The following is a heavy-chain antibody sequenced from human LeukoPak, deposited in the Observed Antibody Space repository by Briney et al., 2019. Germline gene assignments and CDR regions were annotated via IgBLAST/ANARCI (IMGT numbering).Heavy chain of an antibody. D-gene: IGHD6-13*01. J-gene: IGHJ5*02. CDR1: GFTFSSYW. V-gene: IGHV3-74*01. CDR2: INSDGSST. Sequence: GGSLRLSCAASGFTFSSYWMHWVRQAPGKGLVWVSRINSDGSSTSYADSVKGRFTISRDNAKNTLYLQMNSLRAEDTAVYYCARVAAGIRAFDPWGQGTLVTVSS. CDR3: ARVAAGIRAFDP.